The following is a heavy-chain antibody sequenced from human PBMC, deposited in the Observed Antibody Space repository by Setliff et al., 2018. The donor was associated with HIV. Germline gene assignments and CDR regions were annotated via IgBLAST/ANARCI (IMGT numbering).Heavy chain of an antibody. V-gene: IGHV4-4*09. Sequence: SETLSLTCTVSGGSISSYYWSWIRQPPGKGLEWIGYIFTSGSTNYNPSLKSRVTISLDTSRNQFSLKLGSVTAADTAMYYCAREHCSGGSCNGFDIWGQGTMVTVSS. CDR1: GGSISSYY. CDR3: AREHCSGGSCNGFDI. CDR2: IFTSGST. J-gene: IGHJ3*02. D-gene: IGHD2-15*01.